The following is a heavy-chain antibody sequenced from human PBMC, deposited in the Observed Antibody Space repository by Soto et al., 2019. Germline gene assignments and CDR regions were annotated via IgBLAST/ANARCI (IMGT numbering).Heavy chain of an antibody. CDR2: ISSSGSTI. V-gene: IGHV3-48*03. CDR3: AKTATHYYYYGMDV. CDR1: GFTFSSYE. D-gene: IGHD2-15*01. Sequence: PGGSLRLSCAASGFTFSSYEMNWVRQAPGKGLEWVSYISSSGSTIYYADSVKGRFTISRDNAKNSLYLQMNSLRAEDTAVYYCAKTATHYYYYGMDVGGQGTTVT. J-gene: IGHJ6*02.